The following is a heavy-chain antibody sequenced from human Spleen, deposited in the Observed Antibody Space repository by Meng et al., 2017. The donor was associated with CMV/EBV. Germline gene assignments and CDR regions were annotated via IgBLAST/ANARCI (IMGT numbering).Heavy chain of an antibody. CDR1: GYTFTSYG. J-gene: IGHJ5*02. CDR2: ISAYNGHT. D-gene: IGHD2-2*01. CDR3: ARDLYCSSTSCLNWFDP. V-gene: IGHV1-18*01. Sequence: ASVKVSCKASGYTFTSYGISWVRQAPGQGLEWMGWISAYNGHTNYAQKLQGRVTMTTDTSTSTAYMELRSLRSDDTAVYYCARDLYCSSTSCLNWFDPWGQGTLVTVSS.